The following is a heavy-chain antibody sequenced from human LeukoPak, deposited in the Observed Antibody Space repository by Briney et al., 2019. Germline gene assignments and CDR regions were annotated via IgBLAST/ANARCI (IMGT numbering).Heavy chain of an antibody. J-gene: IGHJ5*02. CDR2: INHSGST. CDR1: GGSFSGYY. V-gene: IGHV4-34*01. D-gene: IGHD5-24*01. Sequence: PSETLSLTCAVYGGSFSGYYWSWIRQPPGKGLEWIGEINHSGSTNYNPSLKSRVTISVDTSKNQFSLKLSSVTAADTAVYYCARLQRWLQPRFDPWGQGALVTVSS. CDR3: ARLQRWLQPRFDP.